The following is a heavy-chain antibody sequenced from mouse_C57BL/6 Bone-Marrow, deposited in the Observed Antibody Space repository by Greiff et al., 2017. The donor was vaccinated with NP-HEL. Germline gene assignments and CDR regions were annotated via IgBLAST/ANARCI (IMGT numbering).Heavy chain of an antibody. CDR3: ARGGGGSSSYYAMDY. J-gene: IGHJ4*01. D-gene: IGHD1-1*01. V-gene: IGHV1-85*01. CDR2: IYPRDGST. CDR1: GYTFTSYD. Sequence: QVQLKQSGPELVKPGASVKLSCKASGYTFTSYDINWVKQRPGQGLEWIGWIYPRDGSTKYNEKFKGKATLTVDTSSSTAYMELHSLTSEDSAVYFCARGGGGSSSYYAMDYWGQGTSVTVSS.